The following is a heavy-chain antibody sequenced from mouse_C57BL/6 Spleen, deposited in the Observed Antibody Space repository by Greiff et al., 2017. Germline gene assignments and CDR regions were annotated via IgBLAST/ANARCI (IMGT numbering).Heavy chain of an antibody. CDR2: IDPEDGDT. V-gene: IGHV14-1*01. D-gene: IGHD3-1*01. Sequence: VQLQQSGAELVRPGASVKLSCTASGFTIKDYYMHWVKQRPEQGLEWIGRIDPEDGDTEYAPKFQGKATLTADTSSNTAYLQLSSLTSEDTAVVYCTSYAAQGWFAYWGQGTLVTVSA. CDR3: TSYAAQGWFAY. J-gene: IGHJ3*01. CDR1: GFTIKDYY.